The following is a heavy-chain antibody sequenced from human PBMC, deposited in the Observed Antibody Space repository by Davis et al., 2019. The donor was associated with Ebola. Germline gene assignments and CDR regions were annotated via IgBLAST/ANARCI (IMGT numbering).Heavy chain of an antibody. CDR2: LGTSADT. CDR3: VKDTSNIWFDI. D-gene: IGHD2/OR15-2a*01. V-gene: IGHV3-23*01. Sequence: GGSLRLSCAASGFIFRSYVMNWVRQAPGKGLEWVSTLGTSADTYYAASVKGRFTISRDNSKNTLYLQMKGLRVEDTAIYYCVKDTSNIWFDIWGQGTLVTVSS. J-gene: IGHJ3*02. CDR1: GFIFRSYV.